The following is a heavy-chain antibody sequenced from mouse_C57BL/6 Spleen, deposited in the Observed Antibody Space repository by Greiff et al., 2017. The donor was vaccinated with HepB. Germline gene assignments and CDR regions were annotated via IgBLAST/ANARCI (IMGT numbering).Heavy chain of an antibody. CDR1: GFTFSDYG. CDR2: ISSGSSTI. V-gene: IGHV5-17*01. Sequence: EVHLVESGGGLVKPGGSLKLSCAASGFTFSDYGMHWVRQAPEKGLEWVAYISSGSSTIYYADTVKGRFTISRDNAKNTLFLQMTSLRSEDTAMYYCARPGYGSREPSCFAYWGQGTLVTVSA. J-gene: IGHJ3*01. D-gene: IGHD1-1*01. CDR3: ARPGYGSREPSCFAY.